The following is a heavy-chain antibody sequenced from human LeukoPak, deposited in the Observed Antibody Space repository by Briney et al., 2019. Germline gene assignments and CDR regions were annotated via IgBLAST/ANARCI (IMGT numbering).Heavy chain of an antibody. CDR1: GYTFTSYY. J-gene: IGHJ4*02. CDR2: INPSDGST. D-gene: IGHD2-21*02. V-gene: IGHV1-46*01. Sequence: ASVKVSCKASGYTFTSYYMHWVRQAPGQGLEWMGIINPSDGSTSYAQKFQGRVTMTRDTSTSTVYMELSSLRSEDTAVYYCARDEPISPYCGGDCYSGFPFDYWGQGTLVTVSS. CDR3: ARDEPISPYCGGDCYSGFPFDY.